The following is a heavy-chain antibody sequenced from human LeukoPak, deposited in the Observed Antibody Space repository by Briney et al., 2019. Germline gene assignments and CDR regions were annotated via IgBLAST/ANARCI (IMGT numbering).Heavy chain of an antibody. V-gene: IGHV4-39*02. CDR2: IYYSGTT. CDR1: GASLGSTAHY. CDR3: AKCPNDAFDI. D-gene: IGHD2-2*01. J-gene: IGHJ3*02. Sequence: PSETLSLTCTVSGASLGSTAHYWGWIRQPPGRGLEWIGTIYYSGTTYYNPSLKSRVTISLDTSKNHFPLKLSSVTAADTAVYYCAKCPNDAFDIWGQGTMVTVSS.